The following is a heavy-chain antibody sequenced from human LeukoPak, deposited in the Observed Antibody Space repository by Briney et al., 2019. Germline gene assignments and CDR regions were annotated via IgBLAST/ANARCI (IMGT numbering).Heavy chain of an antibody. D-gene: IGHD2/OR15-2a*01. J-gene: IGHJ3*02. V-gene: IGHV4-59*01. Sequence: SETLSLTCTVSGGSISSYYWSWIRQPPGKGLEWIGYIYYSGSTNYNPSLKSRVTISVDTSKNQFSLKLSSVTAADTAVYYCAREIKISRFDAFDIWGQGTMVTVSS. CDR1: GGSISSYY. CDR3: AREIKISRFDAFDI. CDR2: IYYSGST.